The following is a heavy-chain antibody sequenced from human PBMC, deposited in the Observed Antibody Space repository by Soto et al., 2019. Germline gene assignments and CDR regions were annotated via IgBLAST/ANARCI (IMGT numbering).Heavy chain of an antibody. CDR2: LGAADDP. V-gene: IGHV3-13*05. Sequence: GGSLRLSCAASGFSFRDYDMHWFRQRTGKGLEWVSGLGAADDPYYIASVKGRFSVSRDNAQNSLYLQMNNLRVDDTAVYFCARAYLGRLPRRADYYYAMDVWGRGTTVTVSS. D-gene: IGHD1-26*01. J-gene: IGHJ6*02. CDR3: ARAYLGRLPRRADYYYAMDV. CDR1: GFSFRDYD.